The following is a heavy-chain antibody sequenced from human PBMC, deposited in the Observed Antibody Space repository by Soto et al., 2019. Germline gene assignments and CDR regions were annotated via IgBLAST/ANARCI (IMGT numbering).Heavy chain of an antibody. J-gene: IGHJ4*02. Sequence: PGGSLRLSCQSSGFSFTSYAMSWVRRAPGRGLEWVSVVTGGGETTYYADSVKGRFTISRDNSKKTLFLEMRSLRGEDTAVYFCAKAQEARGLSYSYLDYWGPGALVTVSS. CDR1: GFSFTSYA. V-gene: IGHV3-23*01. CDR2: VTGGGETT. CDR3: AKAQEARGLSYSYLDY. D-gene: IGHD2-21*01.